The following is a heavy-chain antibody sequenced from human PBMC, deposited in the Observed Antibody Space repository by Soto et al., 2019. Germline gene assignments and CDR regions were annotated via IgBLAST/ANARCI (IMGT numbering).Heavy chain of an antibody. J-gene: IGHJ4*02. Sequence: GESLKISCSGSGYSFANYWIGWVRQMPEKGLEWMGIIYPSDSDTRYSPSFQGQVTISADKSISTAYLQWNSLKASDTAMYFCARGDSSDYSTATPADYWGQGTLVTVSS. CDR3: ARGDSSDYSTATPADY. CDR2: IYPSDSDT. D-gene: IGHD3-22*01. CDR1: GYSFANYW. V-gene: IGHV5-51*01.